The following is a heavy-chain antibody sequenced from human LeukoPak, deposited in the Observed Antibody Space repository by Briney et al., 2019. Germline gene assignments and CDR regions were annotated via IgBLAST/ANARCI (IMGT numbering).Heavy chain of an antibody. Sequence: GGSLRLSCAASGFTVSSNYMSWVRQAPGKGLEWVSVIYSGGRTYYADSVKGRFTISRDNSKNTLYLQMNSLRAEDTAVYYCASRPRDAAALDYWGQGTLVTVS. D-gene: IGHD6-13*01. CDR2: IYSGGRT. CDR3: ASRPRDAAALDY. V-gene: IGHV3-53*01. CDR1: GFTVSSNY. J-gene: IGHJ4*02.